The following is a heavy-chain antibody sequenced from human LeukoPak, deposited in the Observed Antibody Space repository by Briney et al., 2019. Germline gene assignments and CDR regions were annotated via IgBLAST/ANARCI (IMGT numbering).Heavy chain of an antibody. V-gene: IGHV3-23*01. CDR2: ISDSGGTT. CDR1: V. J-gene: IGHJ4*02. CDR3: AKSSDGSTSFDQ. D-gene: IGHD2-2*01. Sequence: GGSLRLSCTASVSWFRQAPGKGLEWVSGISDSGGTTYYVDSVKGRFTISRDNSKNTLYLQINSLRAEDMALYYCAKSSDGSTSFDQWGQGTLVTVSS.